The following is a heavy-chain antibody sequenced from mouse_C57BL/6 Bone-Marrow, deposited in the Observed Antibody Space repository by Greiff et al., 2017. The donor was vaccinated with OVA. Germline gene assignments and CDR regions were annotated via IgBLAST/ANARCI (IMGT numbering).Heavy chain of an antibody. Sequence: QVQLQQSGAELARPGASVKLSCKASGYTFTSYGISWVKQRTGQGLEWIGEIYPRSGNTYYTEKFKGKATLTADKSSSTAYMELRSLTSEDSAVYFCATQGDYWGQGTSVTVSS. CDR1: GYTFTSYG. CDR2: IYPRSGNT. V-gene: IGHV1-81*01. CDR3: ATQGDY. J-gene: IGHJ4*01.